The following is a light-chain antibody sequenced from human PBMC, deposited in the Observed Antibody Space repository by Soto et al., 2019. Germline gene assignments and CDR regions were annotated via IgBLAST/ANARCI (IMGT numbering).Light chain of an antibody. CDR2: DAS. J-gene: IGKJ5*01. CDR3: QQRNDWPLT. V-gene: IGKV3-11*01. Sequence: DIVLTQSPATLSLSPGESATLSCMAIQIVTKYLVWYQQKPGQAPRLLISDASYRATGIPARFSGSGSGTDFTLTISSLEPEDFAVYYCQQRNDWPLTFGQGTRLEI. CDR1: QIVTKY.